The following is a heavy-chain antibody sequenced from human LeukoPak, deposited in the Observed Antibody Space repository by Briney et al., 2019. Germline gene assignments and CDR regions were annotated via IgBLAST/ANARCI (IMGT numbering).Heavy chain of an antibody. CDR2: IYYSGST. Sequence: SQTLSLTCTVSGGSISSGGYYWSWIRQHPGKGLEWIGYIYYSGSTYYNPALKSRVTISVDTSKNQFSLKLSSVTAADTAVYYCASCGGGDCWVRNWYFDLWGRGTLVTVSS. CDR1: GGSISSGGYY. CDR3: ASCGGGDCWVRNWYFDL. D-gene: IGHD2-21*02. J-gene: IGHJ2*01. V-gene: IGHV4-31*03.